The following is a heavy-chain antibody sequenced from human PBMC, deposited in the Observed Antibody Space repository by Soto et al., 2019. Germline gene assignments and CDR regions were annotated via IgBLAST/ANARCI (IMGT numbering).Heavy chain of an antibody. CDR3: ARGIEGWYQGRYYYGMDV. J-gene: IGHJ6*02. CDR1: GGSVSSGSYY. D-gene: IGHD6-19*01. Sequence: QVQLQESGPGLVKPSETLSLTCTVSGGSVSSGSYYWSWTRQPPGKGLEWIGYIYYSGSTNYNPSLKSRVTISVXXAKNQHSLKLSSVTAADTAVYYCARGIEGWYQGRYYYGMDVWGQGTTVTVSS. V-gene: IGHV4-61*01. CDR2: IYYSGST.